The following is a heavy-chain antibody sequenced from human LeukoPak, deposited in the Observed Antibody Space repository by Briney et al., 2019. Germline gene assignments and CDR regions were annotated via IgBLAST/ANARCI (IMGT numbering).Heavy chain of an antibody. D-gene: IGHD1-1*01. V-gene: IGHV4-30-4*01. J-gene: IGHJ5*02. CDR3: ARAPGTTGDWFDP. CDR1: GGSISSGDYY. Sequence: PSETLSLTCTVSGGSISSGDYYWSWIRQPPGKGLEWIGCIYYSGSTYYNPSLKSRVTISVDTSKNQFSLKLSSVTAADTAVYYCARAPGTTGDWFDPWGQGTLVTVSS. CDR2: IYYSGST.